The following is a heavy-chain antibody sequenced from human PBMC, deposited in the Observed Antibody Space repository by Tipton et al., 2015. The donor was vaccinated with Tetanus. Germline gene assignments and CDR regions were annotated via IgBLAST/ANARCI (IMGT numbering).Heavy chain of an antibody. CDR3: AGHTLFGGRPLHFDY. CDR2: INQDGSEK. CDR1: GFTFRSYW. J-gene: IGHJ4*02. D-gene: IGHD3-3*01. Sequence: SLRLSCAASGFTFRSYWMSWVRQAPGKGLEWVANINQDGSEKHYVDSVKGRFTVSRDNAQNSLYLQMDSLRVEDTAVYYCAGHTLFGGRPLHFDYWGQGTLVTVSS. V-gene: IGHV3-7*01.